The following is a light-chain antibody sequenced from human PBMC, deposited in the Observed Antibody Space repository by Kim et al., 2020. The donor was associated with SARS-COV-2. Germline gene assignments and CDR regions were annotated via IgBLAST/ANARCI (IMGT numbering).Light chain of an antibody. V-gene: IGLV8-61*01. Sequence: GGTVTLTCGLSSGSVSTNYYPSWYQQTPGQPPRTLIHSTNSRSSGVPGRFSGSILGNKAALTITGAQADDESDYYCVLYMGSGISVFGGGTQLTVL. CDR1: SGSVSTNYY. J-gene: IGLJ3*02. CDR2: STN. CDR3: VLYMGSGISV.